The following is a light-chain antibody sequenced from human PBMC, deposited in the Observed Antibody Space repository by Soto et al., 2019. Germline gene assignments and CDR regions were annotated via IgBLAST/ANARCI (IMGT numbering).Light chain of an antibody. CDR1: SSDIGRNY. CDR2: ENY. CDR3: VTLDSSLTTFV. Sequence: QSVLTQPPSVSAAPGQKVTISCSGSSSDIGRNYVSWYKHLPRTAPKLLIYENYKRPSGIPDRFSGSKSGTSATLGITGLQTGDEADYYCVTLDSSLTTFVFGTGTKLTVL. V-gene: IGLV1-51*02. J-gene: IGLJ1*01.